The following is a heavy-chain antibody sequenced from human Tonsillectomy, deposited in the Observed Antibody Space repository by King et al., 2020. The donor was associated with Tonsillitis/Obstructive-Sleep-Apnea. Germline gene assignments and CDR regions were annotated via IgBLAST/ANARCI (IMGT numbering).Heavy chain of an antibody. CDR2: IDTIART. J-gene: IGHJ6*03. Sequence: VQLVESGGGLIQPGGSVRLSCAVSGFTVSSNSMNWVRQAPGKGLEWVSVIDTIARTYYADSVKDRFTISRDNSKNTLYLQMNSLRAEDTAVYYCARDSEGYDFHYYMDVWGKGTTVTVSS. D-gene: IGHD5-12*01. CDR1: GFTVSSNS. CDR3: ARDSEGYDFHYYMDV. V-gene: IGHV3-53*01.